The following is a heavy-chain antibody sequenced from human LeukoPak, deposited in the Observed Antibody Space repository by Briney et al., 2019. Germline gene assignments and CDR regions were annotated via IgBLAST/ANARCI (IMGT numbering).Heavy chain of an antibody. CDR2: IKQDGSEQ. CDR1: GFTFSSYW. J-gene: IGHJ5*02. D-gene: IGHD2-15*01. V-gene: IGHV3-7*01. Sequence: PGGSLRLSCAASGFTFSSYWMSWVRQAPGKGLEWVANIKQDGSEQYYVDSVKGRFTISRDSAKNSLYLQMNSLRAEDTAVYYCAREDIVVVVAASRWFDPWGQGTLVTVSS. CDR3: AREDIVVVVAASRWFDP.